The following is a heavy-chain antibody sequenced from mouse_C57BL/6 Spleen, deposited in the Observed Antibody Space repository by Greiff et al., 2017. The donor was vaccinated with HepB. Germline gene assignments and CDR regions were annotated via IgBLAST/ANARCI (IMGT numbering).Heavy chain of an antibody. D-gene: IGHD1-1*01. CDR1: GFTFSDYG. CDR2: ISTGSSTT. V-gene: IGHV5-17*01. Sequence: VMLVESGGGLVKPGASLKLSCAASGFTFSDYGMHWVRQAPEKGLEWVAYISTGSSTTYYADTVKGRFTISRDNAKNTLFLQVTSLRSEDTAMYYCARDYGSFAYWGQGTLVTVSA. CDR3: ARDYGSFAY. J-gene: IGHJ3*01.